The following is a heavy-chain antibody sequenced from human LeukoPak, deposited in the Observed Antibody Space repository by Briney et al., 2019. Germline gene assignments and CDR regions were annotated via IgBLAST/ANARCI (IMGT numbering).Heavy chain of an antibody. J-gene: IGHJ4*02. D-gene: IGHD1-26*01. CDR3: ARDRGGSHYFDY. Sequence: PGGSLRLSCAASGFTLSTYGIHWVRQAPGKGLEWVAVIWYDGSSKYSADSVKGRFTFTRDNSKNTLYLQMNSLRAEDTAVYYCARDRGGSHYFDYWGQGTLVTVSS. CDR2: IWYDGSSK. V-gene: IGHV3-33*01. CDR1: GFTLSTYG.